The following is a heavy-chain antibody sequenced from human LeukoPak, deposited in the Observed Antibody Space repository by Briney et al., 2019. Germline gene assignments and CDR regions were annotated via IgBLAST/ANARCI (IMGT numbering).Heavy chain of an antibody. D-gene: IGHD3-3*02. V-gene: IGHV4-59*01. CDR3: AREIHFDAFDI. Sequence: SETPSLTCTVSGGSISSYYWSWIRQPPGKGLEWIGYIYYSGSTNYNPSLKSRVIISVDTSKNQFSLKLSSVTAADTAVYYCAREIHFDAFDIWGQGTMVTVSS. CDR2: IYYSGST. CDR1: GGSISSYY. J-gene: IGHJ3*02.